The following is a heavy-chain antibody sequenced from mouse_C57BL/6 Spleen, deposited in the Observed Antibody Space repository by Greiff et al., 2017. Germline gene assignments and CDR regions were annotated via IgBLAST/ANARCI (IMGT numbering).Heavy chain of an antibody. V-gene: IGHV14-1*01. Sequence: VQLKESGAELVRPGASVKLSCTASGFNIKDYYMHWVKQRPEQGLEWIGRFDPEDGDTEYAPKFQGKATMTADTSSNTAYLQLSSLTSEDTAVYYCTRDYYGTLYYAMDYWGQGTSVTVSS. CDR2: FDPEDGDT. J-gene: IGHJ4*01. D-gene: IGHD1-1*01. CDR1: GFNIKDYY. CDR3: TRDYYGTLYYAMDY.